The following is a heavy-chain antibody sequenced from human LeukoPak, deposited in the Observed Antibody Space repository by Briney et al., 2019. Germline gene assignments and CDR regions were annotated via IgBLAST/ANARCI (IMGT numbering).Heavy chain of an antibody. CDR3: ARDRPYYDSSGYANDAFDI. V-gene: IGHV3-23*01. D-gene: IGHD3-22*01. CDR2: INANGGIT. J-gene: IGHJ3*02. Sequence: GGSLRLSCAASRFTFGSYAMNWVRQAPGKGLEWVSTINANGGITDYADSVKGRFTISRDNSKNTLYLQMNSLRAEDTAVYYCARDRPYYDSSGYANDAFDIWGQGTMVTVSS. CDR1: RFTFGSYA.